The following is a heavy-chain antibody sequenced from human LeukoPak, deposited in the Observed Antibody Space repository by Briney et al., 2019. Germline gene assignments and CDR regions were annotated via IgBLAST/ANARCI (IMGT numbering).Heavy chain of an antibody. CDR1: GGSISSGGYY. CDR3: ARDPYYYDRSGGFDP. CDR2: IHYSGST. Sequence: SQTLSLTCTVSGGSISSGGYYWSWIRQHPGKSLEWIGYIHYSGSTYYNPSLKSRVTISVDTSKNQFSLKLSSVTAADTAVYFCARDPYYYDRSGGFDPWGQGTLVTVSS. J-gene: IGHJ5*02. V-gene: IGHV4-31*03. D-gene: IGHD3-22*01.